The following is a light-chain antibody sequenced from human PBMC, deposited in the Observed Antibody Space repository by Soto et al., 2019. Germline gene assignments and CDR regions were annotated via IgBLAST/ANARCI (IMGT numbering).Light chain of an antibody. CDR1: SGSIASNY. V-gene: IGLV6-57*04. CDR3: QSYDSFNWV. J-gene: IGLJ3*02. Sequence: NFMLTQPHSVSESPGKTVTISCTRSSGSIASNYVQWYQQRPGSAPTTVIYEDNQRPSGVPDRFSGSIDTSSNSASLTISGPKTEDEADYYCQSYDSFNWVFGGGTQLTVL. CDR2: EDN.